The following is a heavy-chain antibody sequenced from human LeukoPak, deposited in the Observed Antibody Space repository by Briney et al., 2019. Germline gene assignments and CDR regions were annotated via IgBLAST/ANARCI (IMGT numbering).Heavy chain of an antibody. CDR3: AREGARLGYCSGGSCYSGAFDI. Sequence: ASVKVSCKASGYTFTSYAMHWVRQAPGQRLEWIGWINAGNGNTKYSQKFQGRVTITRDTSASTAYMELSSLRSEDTAVYYCAREGARLGYCSGGSCYSGAFDIWGQGTMVTVSS. V-gene: IGHV1-3*01. D-gene: IGHD2-15*01. CDR2: INAGNGNT. J-gene: IGHJ3*02. CDR1: GYTFTSYA.